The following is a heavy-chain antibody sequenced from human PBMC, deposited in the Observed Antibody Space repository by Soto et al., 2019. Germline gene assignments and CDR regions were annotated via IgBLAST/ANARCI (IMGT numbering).Heavy chain of an antibody. D-gene: IGHD6-13*01. CDR1: SGSISSSNW. V-gene: IGHV4-4*02. CDR2: IYHSGST. J-gene: IGHJ4*02. CDR3: AREGEAAAGTTTFDY. Sequence: SETLSLTCAVSSGSISSSNWWSWVRHPPGKGLEWIGEIYHSGSTNYNPSLKSRVTISVDKSKNQFSLKLSSVTAADTAVYYCAREGEAAAGTTTFDYWGQGTLVTVSS.